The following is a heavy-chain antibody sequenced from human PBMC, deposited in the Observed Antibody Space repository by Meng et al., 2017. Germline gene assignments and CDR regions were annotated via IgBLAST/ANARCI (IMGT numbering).Heavy chain of an antibody. CDR3: ARSSPPPVDIVVVVAATLLYYGMDV. CDR1: GGTFSSYA. V-gene: IGHV1-69*13. J-gene: IGHJ6*02. D-gene: IGHD2-15*01. CDR2: IIPIIGTA. Sequence: SVKVSCKASGGTFSSYAISWVRQAPGQGLECMGGIIPIIGTANYAQKFQGRVTITADESTSTAYMELSSLRSEDMAVYYCARSSPPPVDIVVVVAATLLYYGMDVWGQGTMVNVSS.